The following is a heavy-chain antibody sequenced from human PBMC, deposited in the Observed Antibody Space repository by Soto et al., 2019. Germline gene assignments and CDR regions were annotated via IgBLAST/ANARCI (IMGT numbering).Heavy chain of an antibody. CDR3: ARRGSCLSVAVAAFDY. J-gene: IGHJ4*02. V-gene: IGHV4-39*02. CDR1: SGSISTSGYY. CDR2: ISYSGST. Sequence: SETLSLTCSVSSGSISTSGYYWGWIRQPPGTGLEWIGGISYSGSTYYNPSLKSRLTISVDTSKNHFSLKLTSVTAADTAVYFCARRGSCLSVAVAAFDYWSQGTLVT. D-gene: IGHD6-19*01.